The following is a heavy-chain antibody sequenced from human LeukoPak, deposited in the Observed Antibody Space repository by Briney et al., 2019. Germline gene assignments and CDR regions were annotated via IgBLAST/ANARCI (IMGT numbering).Heavy chain of an antibody. D-gene: IGHD6-19*01. V-gene: IGHV1-8*01. J-gene: IGHJ6*02. Sequence: ASVKVSCEASGYTFTSYDINWVRQATGQGLEWMGWMNPNSGNTGYAQKFQGRVTMTRNTSISTAYMELSSLRSEDTAVYYCASRGIAVAGTTYGMDVWGQGTTVTVSS. CDR3: ASRGIAVAGTTYGMDV. CDR1: GYTFTSYD. CDR2: MNPNSGNT.